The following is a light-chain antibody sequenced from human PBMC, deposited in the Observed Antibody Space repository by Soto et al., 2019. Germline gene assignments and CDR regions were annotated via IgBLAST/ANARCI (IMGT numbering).Light chain of an antibody. CDR1: SSNIGAGYD. CDR2: GNS. J-gene: IGLJ2*01. CDR3: QSYDSSLSGVV. Sequence: QSVLTQPPSVSGAPGQRVTISCTGSSSNIGAGYDVHWYQQLPGTAPKLLIYGNSNRPSGVPDRFSGSKSGTSASLAITGRQAEHEADYYCQSYDSSLSGVVFGGGTKLTVL. V-gene: IGLV1-40*01.